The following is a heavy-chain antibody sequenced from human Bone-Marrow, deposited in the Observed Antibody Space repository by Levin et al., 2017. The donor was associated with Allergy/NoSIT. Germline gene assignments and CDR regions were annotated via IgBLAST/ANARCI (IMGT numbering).Heavy chain of an antibody. V-gene: IGHV3-21*01. CDR1: GFTFSSYS. CDR2: ISSSSSYI. D-gene: IGHD1-26*01. Sequence: GGSLRLSCAASGFTFSSYSMNWVRQAPGKGLEWVSSISSSSSYIYYADSVKGRFTISRDNAKNSLYLQMNSLRAEDTAVYYCACGSYTYYDYGMDVWGQGTTVTVSS. CDR3: ACGSYTYYDYGMDV. J-gene: IGHJ6*02.